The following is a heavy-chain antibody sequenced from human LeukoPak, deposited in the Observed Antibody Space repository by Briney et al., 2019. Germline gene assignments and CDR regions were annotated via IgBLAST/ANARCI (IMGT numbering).Heavy chain of an antibody. CDR2: IRGSADST. CDR3: AKGGGNGAFDP. D-gene: IGHD4-23*01. V-gene: IGHV3-23*01. J-gene: IGHJ5*02. Sequence: PGGSLRLSCAASGFTFSSYAMSWVRQAPGKGLECVSHIRGSADSTYYSDSVKGRFTISRDNSKNTLYLQMNSLRAEDTAVNYCAKGGGNGAFDPWGQGTLVTVSS. CDR1: GFTFSSYA.